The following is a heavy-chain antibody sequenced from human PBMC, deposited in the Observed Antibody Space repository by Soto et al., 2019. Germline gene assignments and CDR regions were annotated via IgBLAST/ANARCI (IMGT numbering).Heavy chain of an antibody. Sequence: SETLSLTCTVSGGSISTYYWSWIRQPPGKGLEWIGYIYYSGSTNYNPSLKSRVTISVDTSKNQFSLKLSSVTVADTAVYYCARTGYYDILTGFPMDVWGQGTTVTVSS. CDR2: IYYSGST. J-gene: IGHJ6*02. V-gene: IGHV4-59*01. CDR3: ARTGYYDILTGFPMDV. D-gene: IGHD3-9*01. CDR1: GGSISTYY.